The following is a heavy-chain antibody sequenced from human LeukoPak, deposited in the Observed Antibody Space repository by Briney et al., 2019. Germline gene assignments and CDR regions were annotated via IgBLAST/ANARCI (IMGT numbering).Heavy chain of an antibody. D-gene: IGHD3-22*01. V-gene: IGHV4-59*01. CDR3: AREGDYYDSGGYYRIDF. J-gene: IGHJ4*02. CDR1: GGSINSYY. Sequence: SETLSLTCTVSGGSINSYYWSWIRQPPGKGLEWIGYVYHSGSTNYNPSLKSRVTMSVDTSNNQFSLKLSSVTAADTAMYYCAREGDYYDSGGYYRIDFWGQGTLVTVSS. CDR2: VYHSGST.